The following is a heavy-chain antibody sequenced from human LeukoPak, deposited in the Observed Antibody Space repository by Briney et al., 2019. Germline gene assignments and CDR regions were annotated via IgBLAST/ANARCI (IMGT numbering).Heavy chain of an antibody. V-gene: IGHV1-46*01. J-gene: IGHJ3*02. CDR3: ARAAESNAFDI. Sequence: ASVKVSCKASGYTFTSYYMHWVRQAPGQGLEWMGIINPSGGSASYAQKFQGRVTMTRDTSTSTVYMELSSLRSEDTAVYYCARAAESNAFDIWGQGTMVTVSS. CDR2: INPSGGSA. CDR1: GYTFTSYY.